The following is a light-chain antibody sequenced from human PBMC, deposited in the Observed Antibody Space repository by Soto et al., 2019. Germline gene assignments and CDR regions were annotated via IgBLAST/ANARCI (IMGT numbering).Light chain of an antibody. CDR3: QQYGGSPRT. Sequence: EIVLTQSPGTLSLSPGERATLSCRASQSVSSNFLAWYQQKRGQAPRLLIRGASNRATGIPDRFSGSGSGTDFTLTITRLEPEDFAVYYCQQYGGSPRTFGQGTKVDIK. V-gene: IGKV3-20*01. CDR1: QSVSSNF. CDR2: GAS. J-gene: IGKJ1*01.